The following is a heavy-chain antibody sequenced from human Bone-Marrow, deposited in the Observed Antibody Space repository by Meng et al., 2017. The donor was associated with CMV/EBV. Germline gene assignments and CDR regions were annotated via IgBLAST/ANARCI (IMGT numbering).Heavy chain of an antibody. J-gene: IGHJ6*02. CDR3: ASLYCSSTSRYTPYYYGMDV. Sequence: GSLRLSCAVYGGSFSGYYWSWIRQPPGKGLEWIGEINHSGSTNYNPSLKSRVTISVDTSKNQFSLKLSSVTAADTAVYYCASLYCSSTSRYTPYYYGMDVWGQGTTVTFYS. V-gene: IGHV4-34*01. CDR1: GGSFSGYY. CDR2: INHSGST. D-gene: IGHD2-2*01.